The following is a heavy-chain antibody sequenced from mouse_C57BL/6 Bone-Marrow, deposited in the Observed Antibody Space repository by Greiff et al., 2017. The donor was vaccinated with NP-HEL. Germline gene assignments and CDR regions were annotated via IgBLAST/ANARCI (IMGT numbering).Heavy chain of an antibody. D-gene: IGHD2-4*01. CDR3: ARGADDYRY. CDR2: IDPSDSYN. V-gene: IGHV1-69*01. Sequence: QVQLQQPGAELVMPGASVKLSCKASGYTFTSYWMHWVKQRPGQGLEWIGEIDPSDSYNNYNQKFKGKSTLTVDKSSSTAYMQLRSLTSEDAAVYYCARGADDYRYWGQGTTLTVSS. CDR1: GYTFTSYW. J-gene: IGHJ2*01.